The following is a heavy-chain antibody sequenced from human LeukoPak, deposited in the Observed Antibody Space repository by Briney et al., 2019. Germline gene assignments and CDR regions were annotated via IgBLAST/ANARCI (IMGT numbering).Heavy chain of an antibody. CDR2: ISSSSSYI. V-gene: IGHV3-21*01. J-gene: IGHJ4*02. CDR1: GFTFSSYS. Sequence: GGSLRLSCAASGFTFSSYSMNWVRQAPGKGLEWVSSISSSSSYIYYADSVKGRFTISRDNAKNSLYLQMNSLRAEDTAVYYCARRMGGYSSSYFDYWGQGTLVTVSS. D-gene: IGHD6-13*01. CDR3: ARRMGGYSSSYFDY.